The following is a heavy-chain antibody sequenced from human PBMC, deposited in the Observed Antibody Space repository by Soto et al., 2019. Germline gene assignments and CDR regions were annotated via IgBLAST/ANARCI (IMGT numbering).Heavy chain of an antibody. V-gene: IGHV4-34*01. CDR2: INHSGST. CDR3: ARDGRGYYYDSSGLIDY. J-gene: IGHJ4*02. Sequence: SETLSLTCAVYGGSFSGYYWSWIRQPPGKGLEWIGEINHSGSTNYNPSLKSRVTISVDTSKNQFSLKLSSVTAADTAVYYCARDGRGYYYDSSGLIDYWGQGTLVTVSS. CDR1: GGSFSGYY. D-gene: IGHD3-22*01.